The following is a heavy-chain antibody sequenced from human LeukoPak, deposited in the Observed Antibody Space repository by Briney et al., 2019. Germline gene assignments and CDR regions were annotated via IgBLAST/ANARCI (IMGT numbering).Heavy chain of an antibody. CDR2: ISYDGSNK. V-gene: IGHV3-30*04. CDR1: GFTFSSYA. CDR3: ARDGGATTPAADY. Sequence: GRSLRLSCAASGFTFSSYAMHRVRQAPGKGLEWVAVISYDGSNKYYADSVKGRFTISRDNSKNTLYLQMNSLRAEDTAVYYCARDGGATTPAADYWGQGTLVTVSS. D-gene: IGHD1-26*01. J-gene: IGHJ4*02.